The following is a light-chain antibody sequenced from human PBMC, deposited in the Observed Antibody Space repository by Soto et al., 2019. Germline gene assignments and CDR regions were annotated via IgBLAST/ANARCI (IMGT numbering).Light chain of an antibody. V-gene: IGLV2-11*02. CDR3: CSYAGRDTLYV. CDR1: STDVGGYNY. J-gene: IGLJ1*01. Sequence: QSALTQPRSVSGSPGQSVTISCTGTSTDVGGYNYVSWYQQHPGKVPKLMIYDVSKRPSGVPGRFSGSKSGNTASLTISGLQAEDEADYYRCSYAGRDTLYVFGSGTKVTVL. CDR2: DVS.